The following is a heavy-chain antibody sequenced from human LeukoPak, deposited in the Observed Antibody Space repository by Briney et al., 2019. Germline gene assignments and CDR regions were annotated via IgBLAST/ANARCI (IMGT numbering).Heavy chain of an antibody. J-gene: IGHJ4*02. CDR2: IYTSGNT. CDR3: SRFPTRDYYYFDY. V-gene: IGHV3-66*01. D-gene: IGHD3-10*01. Sequence: GGSLRLSCAASGFTVSTNYMSWVRQAPGKGLEWVSVIYTSGNTYYADSVRGRFTISRDKSKNTVFLQMTSLRAEDTAVYYCSRFPTRDYYYFDYGGQGTLVTVSS. CDR1: GFTVSTNY.